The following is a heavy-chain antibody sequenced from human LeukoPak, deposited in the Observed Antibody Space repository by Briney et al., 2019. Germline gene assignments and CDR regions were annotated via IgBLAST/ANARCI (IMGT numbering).Heavy chain of an antibody. V-gene: IGHV3-53*01. CDR2: IYSGGAT. Sequence: GESLRLSCAASGLTVSNNFMNWVRQAPGKGLEWVSVIYSGGATHYADPVKGRFTISRDNSKNTLFLQMNSLRAEDTAVYYCAREPSITNGMDVWGKGTTVTVSS. CDR1: GLTVSNNF. D-gene: IGHD3-10*01. CDR3: AREPSITNGMDV. J-gene: IGHJ6*04.